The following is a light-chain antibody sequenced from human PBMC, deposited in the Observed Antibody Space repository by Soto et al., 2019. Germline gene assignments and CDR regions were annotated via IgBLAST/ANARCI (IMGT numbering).Light chain of an antibody. Sequence: DIQMTQSPSTLSASVGDRVTVTCRASQTIGRWLAWYQQKPGRAPKLLIFDASSLESGVPSRFSGNGSGTEFTLTISSLQPDDFASYYCQQYNSYSGMFGQGTKVDIK. CDR3: QQYNSYSGM. CDR1: QTIGRW. J-gene: IGKJ1*01. CDR2: DAS. V-gene: IGKV1-5*01.